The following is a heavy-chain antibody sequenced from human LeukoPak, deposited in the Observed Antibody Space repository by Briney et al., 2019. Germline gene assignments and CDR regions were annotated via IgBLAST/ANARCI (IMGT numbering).Heavy chain of an antibody. CDR3: AKDFPHYYESSHGMDA. V-gene: IGHV3-48*03. CDR2: ISTSGSTI. D-gene: IGHD3-22*01. CDR1: GFSFSSYE. J-gene: IGHJ6*02. Sequence: PGGSLRFSCAASGFSFSSYEMNWVRQAPGKGLEWVSYISTSGSTIYYADSVKGRFTISRDNAKNLLYLQMNSLRAEDAAVYYCAKDFPHYYESSHGMDAWGQGTTVTVSS.